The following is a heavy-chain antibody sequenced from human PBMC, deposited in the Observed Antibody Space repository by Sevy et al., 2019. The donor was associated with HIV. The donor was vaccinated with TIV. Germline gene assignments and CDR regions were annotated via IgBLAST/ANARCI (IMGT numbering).Heavy chain of an antibody. CDR3: AGTKDYYDNSGDPFDY. CDR2: YDPEDAET. D-gene: IGHD3-22*01. J-gene: IGHJ4*02. CDR1: GKTLTALA. V-gene: IGHV1-24*01. Sequence: ASVKVSCKVSGKTLTALAIHWVRQAPGKGLEWMATYDPEDAETYYAQRFQGRVTMTEDTSTDTAYMEMSSLGSEDKAVFYCAGTKDYYDNSGDPFDYWGQGTLVTVSS.